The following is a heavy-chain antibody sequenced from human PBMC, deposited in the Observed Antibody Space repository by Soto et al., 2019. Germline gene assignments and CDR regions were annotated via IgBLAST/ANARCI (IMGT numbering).Heavy chain of an antibody. V-gene: IGHV4-31*03. CDR1: GGSISSGGYY. D-gene: IGHD3-3*01. CDR2: IYYSGST. J-gene: IGHJ5*02. CDR3: ARSRFLEWFYWFDP. Sequence: PSETLSLTCTVSGGSISSGGYYWSWIRQHPGKGLEWIGYIYYSGSTYYNPSLKSRVTISVDTSKNQFSLKLSSVTAADTAVYYCARSRFLEWFYWFDPWGQGTLVTVSS.